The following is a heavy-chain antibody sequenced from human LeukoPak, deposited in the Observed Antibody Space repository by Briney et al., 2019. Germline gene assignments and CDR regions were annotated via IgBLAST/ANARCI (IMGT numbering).Heavy chain of an antibody. Sequence: PSETLSLTCAVYGGSFSGYYWSWIRQPPGKGLEWIGEINHSGSTNYNPSLKSRVTISVDTSKNQFSLKLSSVTAADTAVYYCAGGSGIAAAGTHDYWGQGTLVTVSS. CDR2: INHSGST. CDR3: AGGSGIAAAGTHDY. J-gene: IGHJ4*02. V-gene: IGHV4-34*01. CDR1: GGSFSGYY. D-gene: IGHD6-13*01.